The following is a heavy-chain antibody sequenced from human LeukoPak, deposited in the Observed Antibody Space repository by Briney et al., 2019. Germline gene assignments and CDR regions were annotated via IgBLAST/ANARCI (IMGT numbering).Heavy chain of an antibody. V-gene: IGHV3-30-3*01. D-gene: IGHD4-17*01. CDR1: GFTFSSYA. CDR2: ISYDGSNK. CDR3: ARDGDYNRGWFDP. Sequence: SGGSLRLSCAASGFTFSSYAMHWVRQAPGKGLEWVAVISYDGSNKYYADSVKGRFTISRDNSKNTLYLQMNSLRAEDTAVYYCARDGDYNRGWFDPWGQGTLVTVSS. J-gene: IGHJ5*02.